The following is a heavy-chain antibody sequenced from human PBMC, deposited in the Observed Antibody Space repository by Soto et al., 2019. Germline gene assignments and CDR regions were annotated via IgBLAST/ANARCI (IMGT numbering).Heavy chain of an antibody. D-gene: IGHD2-8*02. CDR1: GFTFSDYW. V-gene: IGHV3-7*04. CDR3: TRDLNHDTGP. J-gene: IGHJ5*02. CDR2: ISPHGSEE. Sequence: EVQLVESGGGLVQPGGSLRLSCAASGFTFSDYWMTWVRQAPGKGLEGVANISPHGSEEYYVDSVKGRFTISRDNAKNSVFFQMNSLRGEDTALYYCTRDLNHDTGPWGQGTQVTVSS.